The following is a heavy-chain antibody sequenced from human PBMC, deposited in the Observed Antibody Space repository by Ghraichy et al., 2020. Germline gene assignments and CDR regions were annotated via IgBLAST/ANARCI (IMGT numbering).Heavy chain of an antibody. D-gene: IGHD6-19*01. J-gene: IGHJ1*01. V-gene: IGHV1-2*06. CDR1: GYTFTGYY. CDR3: ARGELAVAGPSHFQH. Sequence: ASVKVSCKASGYTFTGYYMHWVRQAPGPGLEWMGRINPNSGGTNYAQKFQGRVTMTRDTSISTAYMELSRLRSDDTAVYYCARGELAVAGPSHFQHWGQGTLVTVSS. CDR2: INPNSGGT.